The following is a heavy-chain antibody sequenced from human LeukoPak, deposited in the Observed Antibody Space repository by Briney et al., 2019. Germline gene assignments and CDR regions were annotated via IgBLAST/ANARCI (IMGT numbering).Heavy chain of an antibody. J-gene: IGHJ6*02. V-gene: IGHV3-21*01. CDR2: ISSSSSYI. CDR1: GFTFSSYS. Sequence: PGGSLRLSCAASGFTFSSYSMNWVRQAPGKGLEWVSSISSSSSYIYYADSVKGRFTISRDNAKNSLYLQMNSLRAEDTAVYYCASGDYDFWSGCHYGMDVWGQGTMVTVSS. D-gene: IGHD3-3*01. CDR3: ASGDYDFWSGCHYGMDV.